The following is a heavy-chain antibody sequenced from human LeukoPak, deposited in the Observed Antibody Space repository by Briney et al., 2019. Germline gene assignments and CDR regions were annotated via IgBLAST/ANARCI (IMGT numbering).Heavy chain of an antibody. V-gene: IGHV4-38-2*01. J-gene: IGHJ4*02. CDR1: GFTFSNAW. CDR3: ASPLTSYGGDY. D-gene: IGHD4/OR15-4a*01. CDR2: IYHSGST. Sequence: PGGSLRLSCAASGFTFSNAWMSWVRQAPGKGLEWIGSIYHSGSTYYNPSLKSRVTISVDTSKNQFSLKLSSVTAADTAVYYCASPLTSYGGDYWGQGTLVTVSS.